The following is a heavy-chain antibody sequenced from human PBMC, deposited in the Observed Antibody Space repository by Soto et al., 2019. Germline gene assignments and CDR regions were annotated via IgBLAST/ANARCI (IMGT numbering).Heavy chain of an antibody. J-gene: IGHJ4*02. CDR2: ISSSGRST. CDR3: ARVWVGDHGGLDY. D-gene: IGHD3-10*01. V-gene: IGHV3-23*01. CDR1: GFTFSSYA. Sequence: EVQLLESGGGLVQPGGSLRLSCAASGFTFSSYAMSWVRQAPGKGLEWVSAISSSGRSTYYADSVKGRFTISRDSAKNKLYLQMNSLRAENTAVYYCARVWVGDHGGLDYGGQGTLVTVSS.